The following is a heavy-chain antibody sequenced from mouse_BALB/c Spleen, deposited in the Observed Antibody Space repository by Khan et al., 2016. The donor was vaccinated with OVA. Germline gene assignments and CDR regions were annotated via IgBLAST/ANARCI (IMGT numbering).Heavy chain of an antibody. CDR3: ARVYGGDFDY. V-gene: IGHV3-2*02. CDR2: ISYSGNT. CDR1: GYSITSDYA. J-gene: IGHJ2*01. D-gene: IGHD1-1*01. Sequence: VQLKESGPGLVKPSPSLSLTCTVTGYSITSDYAWNWIRQFPGNKLEWMGYISYSGNTKYNPSLQSRITITGDTSTNQFFLQLNFVTIEDTATYYCARVYGGDFDYWGQGTTVTVSS.